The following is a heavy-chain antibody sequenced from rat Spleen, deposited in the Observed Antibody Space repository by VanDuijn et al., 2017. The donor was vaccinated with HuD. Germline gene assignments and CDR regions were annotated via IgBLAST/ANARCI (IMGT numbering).Heavy chain of an antibody. CDR3: ARHDVMYTTGPYGFDY. J-gene: IGHJ2*01. Sequence: QVQLKESGPGLVQPSQTLSLTCTVSGFSLTSNGVGWVRQPLGKGLVWMGTIWAGGSTNYNSAVQSRLSISRDTSKSQVFLKMNSLQPEDTGTYYCARHDVMYTTGPYGFDYWGQGVMVTVSS. V-gene: IGHV2-72*01. CDR2: IWAGGST. CDR1: GFSLTSNG. D-gene: IGHD1-6*01.